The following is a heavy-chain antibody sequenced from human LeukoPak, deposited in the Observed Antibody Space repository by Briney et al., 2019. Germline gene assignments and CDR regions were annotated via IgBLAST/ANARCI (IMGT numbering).Heavy chain of an antibody. J-gene: IGHJ4*02. D-gene: IGHD1-26*01. CDR1: GFIFSDYY. V-gene: IGHV3-11*04. Sequence: GGSLRLSCGASGFIFSDYYMSWIRQAPGKGLEWVSYISSSSSVIYYADSVKGRFTVSRDNAKNSLYLQMNSLRAEDTAIYYCARVAWELPLDYWGQGTLVTVSS. CDR2: ISSSSSVI. CDR3: ARVAWELPLDY.